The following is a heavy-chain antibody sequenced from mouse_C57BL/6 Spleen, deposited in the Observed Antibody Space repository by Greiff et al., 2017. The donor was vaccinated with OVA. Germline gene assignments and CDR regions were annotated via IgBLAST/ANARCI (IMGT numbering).Heavy chain of an antibody. CDR2: IYPGSGNT. D-gene: IGHD2-1*01. CDR3: ARERYYCVNDYAMDY. J-gene: IGHJ4*01. Sequence: QVQLQQSGPELVKPGASVKISCKASGYTFTDYYITWVKQRPGQGLEWIGWIYPGSGNTKYNEKFKGKATLTVDTSSSTAYMQLSSLASEDSAVDICARERYYCVNDYAMDYWGQGTSVTVAS. CDR1: GYTFTDYY. V-gene: IGHV1-84*01.